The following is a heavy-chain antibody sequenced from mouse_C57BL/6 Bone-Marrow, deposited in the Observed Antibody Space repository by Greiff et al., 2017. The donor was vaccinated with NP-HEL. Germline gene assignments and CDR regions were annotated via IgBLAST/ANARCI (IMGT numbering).Heavy chain of an antibody. J-gene: IGHJ3*01. V-gene: IGHV1-52*01. Sequence: VQLQQPGAELVRPGSSVKLSCKASGYTFTSYWMHWVKQRPIQGLEWIGNIDPSDSDTHYNQKFKDKATLTVDKSSSTAYMQLSSLTSEDSAVYYCARVQTAQATFWFAYWGQGTLVTVSA. CDR3: ARVQTAQATFWFAY. D-gene: IGHD3-2*02. CDR2: IDPSDSDT. CDR1: GYTFTSYW.